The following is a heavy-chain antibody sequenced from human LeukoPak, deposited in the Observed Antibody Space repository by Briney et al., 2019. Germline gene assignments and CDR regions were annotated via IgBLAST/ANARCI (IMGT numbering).Heavy chain of an antibody. CDR3: ARGFTIFGVVNDAFDI. CDR2: IKQDGSEK. D-gene: IGHD3-3*01. Sequence: QPAGSLRLSCAASGFTFSSYWMSRVPQAPGKGLEWGANIKQDGSEKYYVDSVKGRFTISRDNAKNTLYLQMKSLRAEDTAVYYCARGFTIFGVVNDAFDIWGQGTMVTVSS. J-gene: IGHJ3*02. V-gene: IGHV3-7*01. CDR1: GFTFSSYW.